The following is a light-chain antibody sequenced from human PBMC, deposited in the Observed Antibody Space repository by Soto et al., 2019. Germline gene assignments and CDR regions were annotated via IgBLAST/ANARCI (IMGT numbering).Light chain of an antibody. Sequence: DIQMTQSPSFVSASVADRVTITCRASQGISNWLAWYQQKPGKAPKLLIYPASSLQGGAPSRFSGSGSGTDFTLTISSLQPEDFATCYCQQANSFPLTFGGGTKVEIK. V-gene: IGKV1-12*01. CDR1: QGISNW. CDR2: PAS. CDR3: QQANSFPLT. J-gene: IGKJ4*01.